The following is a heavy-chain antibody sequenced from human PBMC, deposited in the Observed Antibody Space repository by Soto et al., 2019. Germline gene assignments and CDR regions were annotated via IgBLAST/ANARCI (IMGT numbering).Heavy chain of an antibody. V-gene: IGHV3-33*01. Sequence: GGSLRLSCVASGFNFGNFGMHWVRQAPGKGLEWLTVISNDENIKQDSVRGRFAIARDNSKNTLYLHLTSLRAEDTAIYYCERGLRGVLEYWGQGTLLTVSS. CDR2: ISNDENIK. CDR3: ERGLRGVLEY. D-gene: IGHD5-12*01. J-gene: IGHJ4*02. CDR1: GFNFGNFG.